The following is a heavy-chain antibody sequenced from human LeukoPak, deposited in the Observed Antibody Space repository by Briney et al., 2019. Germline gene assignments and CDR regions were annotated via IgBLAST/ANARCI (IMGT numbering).Heavy chain of an antibody. D-gene: IGHD2-21*02. V-gene: IGHV1-2*02. CDR3: ARETVVVTAITYSGWFDP. J-gene: IGHJ5*02. CDR2: INPNSGGT. Sequence: ASVKVSCNASGYTFTGYYMHWVRQAPGQGLEWMGWINPNSGGTNYAQKFQGRVTMTRDTSISTAYMELSRLRSDDTAVYYCARETVVVTAITYSGWFDPWGQGTLVTVSS. CDR1: GYTFTGYY.